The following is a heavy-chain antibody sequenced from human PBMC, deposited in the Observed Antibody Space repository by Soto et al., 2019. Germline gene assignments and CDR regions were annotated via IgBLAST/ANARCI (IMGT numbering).Heavy chain of an antibody. Sequence: PSETLSLTCTVPGGSITSYYWSWIRRPPGEGLEWIAYIYDTGISGYTPSTSYNPSLKSRVTMSVDTSKSQFSLKLTSVTAADTAVDYCARGEDAFFYYGLDVWGQGITVTVSS. J-gene: IGHJ6*02. CDR3: ARGEDAFFYYGLDV. CDR1: GGSITSYY. CDR2: IYDTGISGYTPST. V-gene: IGHV4-59*01.